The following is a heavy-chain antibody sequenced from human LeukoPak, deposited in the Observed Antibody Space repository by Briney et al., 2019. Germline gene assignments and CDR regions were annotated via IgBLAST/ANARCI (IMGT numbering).Heavy chain of an antibody. V-gene: IGHV1-8*01. CDR1: GYTFTIYD. CDR3: ARVSTLYSSSSGY. J-gene: IGHJ4*02. CDR2: MNPNSGNT. Sequence: GASLKASGKVFGYTFTIYDINWVRQATGKGLKWMGWMNPNSGNTGYAQKFQGRVTMTRNTSISTAYMELSSLRSEDTAVYYCARVSTLYSSSSGYWGQGTLVTVSS. D-gene: IGHD6-6*01.